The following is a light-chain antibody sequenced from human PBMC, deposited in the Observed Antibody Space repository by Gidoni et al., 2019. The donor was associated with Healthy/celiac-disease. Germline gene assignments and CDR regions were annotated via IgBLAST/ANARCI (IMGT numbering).Light chain of an antibody. CDR3: QQYNNWPLT. CDR1: QSVSSN. CDR2: GAS. J-gene: IGKJ4*02. Sequence: EIVMPQSPATLSVSPGERATLSCRASQSVSSNLAWYPQKPRQAPRLLHDGASTRATGIPARFSGGWSGTVFILTISSLQSEVFAVYYCQQYNNWPLTFGGGTKVEIK. V-gene: IGKV3-15*01.